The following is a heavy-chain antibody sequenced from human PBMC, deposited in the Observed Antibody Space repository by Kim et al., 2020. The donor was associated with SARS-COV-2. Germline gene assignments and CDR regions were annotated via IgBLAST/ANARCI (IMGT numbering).Heavy chain of an antibody. D-gene: IGHD2-2*01. CDR2: ISAYNGNT. J-gene: IGHJ6*02. CDR3: ARRGHIVVVPAAIDYYYGMDV. Sequence: ASVKVSCKASGYTLTSYGISWVRQAPGQGLEWMGWISAYNGNTNYAQKLQGRVTMTTDTSTSTAYMELRSLRSDDTAVYYCARRGHIVVVPAAIDYYYGMDVWGQGTTVTVSS. V-gene: IGHV1-18*01. CDR1: GYTLTSYG.